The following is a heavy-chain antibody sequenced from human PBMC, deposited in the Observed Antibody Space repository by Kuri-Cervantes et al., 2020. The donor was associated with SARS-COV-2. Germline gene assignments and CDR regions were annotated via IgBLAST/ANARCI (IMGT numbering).Heavy chain of an antibody. J-gene: IGHJ6*02. CDR2: IGTNNGNN. CDR3: ASKGVVVLTPVDYYYAMDV. V-gene: IGHV1-18*01. Sequence: AAVQVSCKASGYSLTNYDMIWVRQATGQGLEWMGWIGTNNGNNVYAQKFQGRVTMTTDTSTNTASMELTSLRSDDTAVYYCASKGVVVLTPVDYYYAMDVWGQGTTVTVSS. D-gene: IGHD2-8*01. CDR1: GYSLTNYD.